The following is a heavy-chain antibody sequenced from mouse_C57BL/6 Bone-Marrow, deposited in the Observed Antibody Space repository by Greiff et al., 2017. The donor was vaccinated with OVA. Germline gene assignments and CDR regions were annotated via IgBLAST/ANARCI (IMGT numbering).Heavy chain of an antibody. CDR1: GYTFTSYW. Sequence: QVQLQQPGAELVMPGASVKLSCKASGYTFTSYWMHWVKQRPGQGLEWIGEIDPSDSYTNYNQKFKGKSTLTVDKSSSTAYMQLSSLTSEDSAVYYCASGVLRRFDYWGQGTTLTVSS. V-gene: IGHV1-69*01. D-gene: IGHD1-2*01. J-gene: IGHJ2*01. CDR2: IDPSDSYT. CDR3: ASGVLRRFDY.